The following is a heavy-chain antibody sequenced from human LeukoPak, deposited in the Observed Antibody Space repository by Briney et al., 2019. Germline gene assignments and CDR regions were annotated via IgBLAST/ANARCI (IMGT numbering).Heavy chain of an antibody. CDR3: AKESPYGSGSRNYYFHY. CDR2: ISGSADRT. V-gene: IGHV3-23*01. D-gene: IGHD3-10*01. J-gene: IGHJ4*02. CDR1: GFTFSPYA. Sequence: PGGSLRLSCAASGFTFSPYAMTWVRQAPGKGLEWVSAISGSADRTYYADSVKGRFTISRDNSKNTLYLQMNSLRPEDTAIYYCAKESPYGSGSRNYYFHYWGQGTLVTVSS.